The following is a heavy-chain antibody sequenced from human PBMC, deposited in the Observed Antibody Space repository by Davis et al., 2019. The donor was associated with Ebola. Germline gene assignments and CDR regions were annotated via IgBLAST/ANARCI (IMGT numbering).Heavy chain of an antibody. CDR2: INHSGST. CDR1: GGSFSGYY. V-gene: IGHV4-34*01. CDR3: ARQLTYYYYGMDV. J-gene: IGHJ6*02. D-gene: IGHD4/OR15-4a*01. Sequence: SETLSLTCAVYGGSFSGYYWSWIRQPPGKGLEWIGEINHSGSTNYNPPLKSRVTISVDTSKNQFSLKLSSVTAADTAVYYCARQLTYYYYGMDVWGQGTTVTVSS.